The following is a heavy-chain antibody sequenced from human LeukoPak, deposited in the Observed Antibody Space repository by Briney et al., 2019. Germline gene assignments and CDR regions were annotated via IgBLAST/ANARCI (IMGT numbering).Heavy chain of an antibody. CDR2: ITGTGATT. J-gene: IGHJ3*02. Sequence: GGSLRLSCAASGFTFSTYWMTWVRQAPGKGLEWVSAITGTGATTYYADSVKGRFTISRDNSKNTLYLQMNSLRAEDTAVYYCAKRGADSGGNSALVAFDIWGQGTMVTVSS. CDR1: GFTFSTYW. V-gene: IGHV3-23*01. D-gene: IGHD4-23*01. CDR3: AKRGADSGGNSALVAFDI.